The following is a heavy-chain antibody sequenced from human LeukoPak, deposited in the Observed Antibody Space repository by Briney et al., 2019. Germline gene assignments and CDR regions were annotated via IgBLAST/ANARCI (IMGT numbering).Heavy chain of an antibody. Sequence: GGSLRLSCAASGFTFSSYAMHWVRQAPGKGLEWVAVISYDGSNKYYADSVKGRFTISRDNSKNMLYLQMNSLRAEDTAVYYCARSGGYCSSTSCSKIGYYYYYGMDVWGKGTTVTVSS. V-gene: IGHV3-30*04. CDR1: GFTFSSYA. D-gene: IGHD2-2*01. CDR3: ARSGGYCSSTSCSKIGYYYYYGMDV. J-gene: IGHJ6*04. CDR2: ISYDGSNK.